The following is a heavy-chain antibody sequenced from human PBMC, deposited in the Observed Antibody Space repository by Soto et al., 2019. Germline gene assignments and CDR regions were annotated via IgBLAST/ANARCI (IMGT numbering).Heavy chain of an antibody. CDR1: GFTFSSYA. CDR2: ISGSGGST. J-gene: IGHJ6*02. V-gene: IGHV3-23*01. Sequence: GGSLRLSCAASGFTFSSYAMSWVRQAPGKGLEWVSAISGSGGSTYYADSVKGRFTISRDNSKNTLYLQMNSLRAEDTAVYYCAKEGEMATARYYYYGMDVWGQGTTVTASS. CDR3: AKEGEMATARYYYYGMDV. D-gene: IGHD5-18*01.